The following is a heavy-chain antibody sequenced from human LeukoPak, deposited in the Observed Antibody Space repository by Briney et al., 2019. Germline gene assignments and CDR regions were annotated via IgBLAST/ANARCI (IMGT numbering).Heavy chain of an antibody. CDR3: VSSGWYHTTYYYGMDV. Sequence: PSETLSLTCAVYGGSFSGYYWSWIRQPPGKGLEWIGEINHSGSTNYNPSLKSRVTISVDTSKNQFSLKLSSVTAADTAVYYCVSSGWYHTTYYYGMDVWGQGTTVTVSS. CDR2: INHSGST. CDR1: GGSFSGYY. V-gene: IGHV4-34*01. D-gene: IGHD6-19*01. J-gene: IGHJ6*02.